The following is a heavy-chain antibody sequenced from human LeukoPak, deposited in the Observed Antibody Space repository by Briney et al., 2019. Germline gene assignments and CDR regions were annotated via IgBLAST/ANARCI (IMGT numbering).Heavy chain of an antibody. D-gene: IGHD4-17*01. CDR1: GYTFTSYY. CDR3: ASPSVSDYGDYAFDY. V-gene: IGHV1-46*01. J-gene: IGHJ4*02. CDR2: INPSGGST. Sequence: ASVKVSCKASGYTFTSYYMHWVRQAPGQGLEWMGIINPSGGSTSYAQKFQGRVTMTRDTSTSTVYMELSRLRSDDTAVYYCASPSVSDYGDYAFDYWGQGTLVTVSS.